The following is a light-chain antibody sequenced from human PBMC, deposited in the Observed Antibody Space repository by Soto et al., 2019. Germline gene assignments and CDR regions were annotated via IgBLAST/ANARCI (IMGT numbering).Light chain of an antibody. CDR3: QQYNSYPGT. J-gene: IGKJ3*01. CDR2: KAS. Sequence: DIPMTQSPSTLSASVGDRVTITCRASQSISSWLAWYQQKPGKAPKLLIYKASSLESGVPSRFSGSGSGTEFTLTISSLQPDDFATYYCQQYNSYPGTFGPGTKVDIK. CDR1: QSISSW. V-gene: IGKV1-5*03.